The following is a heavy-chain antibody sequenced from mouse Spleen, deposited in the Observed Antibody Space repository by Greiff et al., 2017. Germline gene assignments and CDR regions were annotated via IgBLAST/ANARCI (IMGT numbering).Heavy chain of an antibody. V-gene: IGHV5-17*01. CDR1: GFTFSDYG. CDR3: ARRTKGLYWYFDV. J-gene: IGHJ1*01. Sequence: EVQLVESGGGLVKPGGSLKLSCAASGFTFSDYGMHWVRQAPEKGLEWVAYISSGSSTIYYADTVKGRFTISRDNAKNTLFLQMTSLRSEDTAMYYCARRTKGLYWYFDVWGAGTTVTVSS. CDR2: ISSGSSTI.